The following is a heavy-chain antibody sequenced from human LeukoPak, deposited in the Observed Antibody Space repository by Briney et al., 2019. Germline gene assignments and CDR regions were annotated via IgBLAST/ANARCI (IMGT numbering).Heavy chain of an antibody. J-gene: IGHJ6*02. Sequence: SQTLSLTCAISGDSVSSNSAAWNWIRQSPSRGLEWLGRTYYRSKWYNDYAVSVKSRITINPDTSKNQFSLQLNSVTPEDTAVYHCARDRITVIAPPHYYYYGMDVWGQGTTVTVSS. CDR2: TYYRSKWYN. D-gene: IGHD2-21*01. CDR3: ARDRITVIAPPHYYYYGMDV. CDR1: GDSVSSNSAA. V-gene: IGHV6-1*01.